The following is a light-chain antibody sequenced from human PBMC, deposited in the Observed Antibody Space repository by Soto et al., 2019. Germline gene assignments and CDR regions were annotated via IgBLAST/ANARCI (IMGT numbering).Light chain of an antibody. CDR2: DVS. CDR1: GSDVGTYNR. Sequence: QSALTQPPSVSGSPGQSVAISCTGTGSDVGTYNRVSWYQQPPGTAPKLMIYDVSDRPSGVPDRFSGSKSGNTASLTISGLQSEDEADYYCSSYTSSSTYVFVTGTKVTVL. J-gene: IGLJ1*01. V-gene: IGLV2-18*02. CDR3: SSYTSSSTYV.